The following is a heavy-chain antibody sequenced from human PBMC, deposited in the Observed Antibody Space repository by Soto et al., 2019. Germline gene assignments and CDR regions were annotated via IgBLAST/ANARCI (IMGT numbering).Heavy chain of an antibody. V-gene: IGHV1-69*02. D-gene: IGHD1-7*01. CDR3: ARDSTGTTSDY. CDR1: VGTFSSYT. J-gene: IGHJ4*02. Sequence: ASVKVSCKDSVGTFSSYTISWVRQAPGQGLEWMGRIIPILGIANYAQKFQGRVTITADKSTSTAYMELSSLRSEDTAVYYCARDSTGTTSDYWGQGTLVTVSS. CDR2: IIPILGIA.